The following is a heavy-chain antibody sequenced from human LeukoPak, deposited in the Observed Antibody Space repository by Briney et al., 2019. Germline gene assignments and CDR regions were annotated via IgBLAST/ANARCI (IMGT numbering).Heavy chain of an antibody. CDR1: GFTFSSYG. J-gene: IGHJ4*02. CDR3: AKGERVYYDSSGYYTSPFDY. V-gene: IGHV3-30*18. D-gene: IGHD3-22*01. Sequence: GGSLRLSCAASGFTFSSYGMHWVRQAPGKGLEWVAVISYDGSNKYYADSVKGRFTISRDNSKNTLYLQMNSPRAEDTAVYYCAKGERVYYDSSGYYTSPFDYWGQGTLVTVSS. CDR2: ISYDGSNK.